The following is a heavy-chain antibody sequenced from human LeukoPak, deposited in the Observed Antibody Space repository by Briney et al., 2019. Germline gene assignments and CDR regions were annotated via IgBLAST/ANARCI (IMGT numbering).Heavy chain of an antibody. D-gene: IGHD4-17*01. V-gene: IGHV3-11*01. Sequence: GGSLRLSCAASGFIFSDYYMSWIRQAPGKGLEWVSYISNTGNTIYYADSAKGRFTISRDNAKNSLYLQMNSLRAEDTAVYYCAKFSYGDYVAWGQGTLVTVSS. J-gene: IGHJ5*02. CDR2: ISNTGNTI. CDR3: AKFSYGDYVA. CDR1: GFIFSDYY.